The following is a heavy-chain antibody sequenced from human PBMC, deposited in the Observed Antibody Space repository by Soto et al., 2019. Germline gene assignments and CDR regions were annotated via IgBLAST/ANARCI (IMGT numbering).Heavy chain of an antibody. CDR3: TPLYYYGMDV. J-gene: IGHJ6*02. Sequence: GGSLNLSCATHWFTFRGSAMHWVRQASGEGLEGVGRIRSKTNSYATAYAASENGGLTIARDDSKNTAYLQMNSLKAEDTAVYYCTPLYYYGMDVWGQGT. CDR1: WFTFRGSA. V-gene: IGHV3-73*01. CDR2: IRSKTNSYAT.